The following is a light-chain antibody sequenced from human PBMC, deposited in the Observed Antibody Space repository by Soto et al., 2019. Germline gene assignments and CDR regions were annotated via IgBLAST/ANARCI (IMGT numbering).Light chain of an antibody. CDR1: QSVSSN. CDR3: QQYVTSSPRT. Sequence: EIVMTQSPATLSLSPGERATLSCRASQSVSSNLAWYQQKPGQAPRLLMYGISRRATGIPDRFSGSGSGTDFTLTITRLEPEDFAVYYCQQYVTSSPRTFGQGTKVDIK. CDR2: GIS. J-gene: IGKJ1*01. V-gene: IGKV3-20*01.